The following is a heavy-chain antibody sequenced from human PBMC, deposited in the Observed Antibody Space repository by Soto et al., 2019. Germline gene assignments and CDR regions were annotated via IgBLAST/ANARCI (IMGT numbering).Heavy chain of an antibody. Sequence: SETLSLTCAVYGESFSDNYWTWIRQPPGKGLERIGEGHHSGSINYNPSLKSRVTISADTAKNQFYLKLNLVTAADTAVYYRASCFRGNSPSRREEQYYFDSWGKGTLVTVSS. V-gene: IGHV4-34*01. CDR2: GHHSGSI. CDR3: ASCFRGNSPSRREEQYYFDS. D-gene: IGHD1-26*01. CDR1: GESFSDNY. J-gene: IGHJ4*02.